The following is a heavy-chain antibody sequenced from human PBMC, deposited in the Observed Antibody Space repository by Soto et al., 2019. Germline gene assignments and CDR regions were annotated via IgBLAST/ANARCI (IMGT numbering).Heavy chain of an antibody. V-gene: IGHV1-69*13. CDR3: ERVRVLRYFDWFGWFDP. CDR2: IIPIFGTA. D-gene: IGHD3-9*01. Sequence: SVKVSCKASGGTFSSYAISWVRQAPGQGLEWMGGIIPIFGTANYAQKFQGRVTITADESTSTAYMELSSLRSEDTAVYYCERVRVLRYFDWFGWFDPWGQGNLVPVSS. J-gene: IGHJ5*02. CDR1: GGTFSSYA.